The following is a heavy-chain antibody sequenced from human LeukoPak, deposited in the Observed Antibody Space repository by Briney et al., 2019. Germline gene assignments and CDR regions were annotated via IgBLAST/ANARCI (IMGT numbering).Heavy chain of an antibody. CDR1: GCSISSYY. CDR2: IYYSGST. Sequence: PSETLSLTCTVSGCSISSYYWSWIRQPPGKGLEWIGYIYYSGSTNYNPSLKSRVTISVDTSKNQFSLKLRSVTAADTAVYYCARTERDILTGYFFDYWGQGTLVTVSS. V-gene: IGHV4-59*01. J-gene: IGHJ4*02. CDR3: ARTERDILTGYFFDY. D-gene: IGHD3-9*01.